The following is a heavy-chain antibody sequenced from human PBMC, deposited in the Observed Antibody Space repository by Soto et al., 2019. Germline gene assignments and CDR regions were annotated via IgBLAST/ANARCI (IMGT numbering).Heavy chain of an antibody. CDR2: IWYDGSNK. CDR3: ARDVSPSSSWYVDYYYGMDV. Sequence: QVQMVESGGGVVQPGRSLRLSCAASGFTFSSYGMHWVRQAPGKGLEWVAVIWYDGSNKYYADSVKGRFTISRDNSKNSLYLQMNILRAEDTAVYYCARDVSPSSSWYVDYYYGMDVWGQGTTVTFSS. J-gene: IGHJ6*02. V-gene: IGHV3-33*01. CDR1: GFTFSSYG. D-gene: IGHD6-13*01.